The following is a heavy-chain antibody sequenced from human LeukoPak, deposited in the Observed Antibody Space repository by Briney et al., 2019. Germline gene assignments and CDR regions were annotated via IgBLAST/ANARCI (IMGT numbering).Heavy chain of an antibody. D-gene: IGHD4-11*01. J-gene: IGHJ4*02. CDR1: GFTFSSYS. Sequence: TGGSLRLSCVASGFTFSSYSMHWVRQAPGKGLEYVSAISPNGGSTYYANSVRGRFTISRDNSKNTLYLQMGSLRAEDMAVYYCAKELQTPRDYWGQGTLVTVSS. V-gene: IGHV3-64*01. CDR2: ISPNGGST. CDR3: AKELQTPRDY.